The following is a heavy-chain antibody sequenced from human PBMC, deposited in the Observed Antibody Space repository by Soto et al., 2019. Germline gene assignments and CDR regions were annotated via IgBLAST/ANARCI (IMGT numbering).Heavy chain of an antibody. J-gene: IGHJ4*02. CDR2: INHSGST. D-gene: IGHD3-10*01. Sequence: SETLSLTCAVYGGSFSGYYWSWIRQPPGKGLEWIGEINHSGSTNYNPSLKSRVTISVDTSKNQFSLKLSSVTAADTAVYYCARQGSRGPFDYWGQGTLVTVSS. CDR1: GGSFSGYY. V-gene: IGHV4-34*01. CDR3: ARQGSRGPFDY.